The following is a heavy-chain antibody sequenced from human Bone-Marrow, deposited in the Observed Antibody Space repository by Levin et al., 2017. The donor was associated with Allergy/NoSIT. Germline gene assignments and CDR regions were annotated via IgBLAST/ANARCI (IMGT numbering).Heavy chain of an antibody. V-gene: IGHV3-23*01. CDR3: AKGSGGLFDP. D-gene: IGHD1-14*01. CDR1: GLSFRSYA. J-gene: IGHJ5*02. Sequence: QSGGSLRLSCAASGLSFRSYAMSWVRQATGKGLEWVSGIIGSGGTTFYADSVKGRFTISRDNSKNTLYLKMSSLRAEDTAVYYCAKGSGGLFDPWGQGTLVTVSS. CDR2: IIGSGGTT.